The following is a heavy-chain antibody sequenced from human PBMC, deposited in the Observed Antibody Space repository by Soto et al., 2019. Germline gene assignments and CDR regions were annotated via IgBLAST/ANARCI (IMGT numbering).Heavy chain of an antibody. D-gene: IGHD2-8*01. J-gene: IGHJ6*02. CDR2: IMPVSGAA. Sequence: QVHLVQSGPEVKKPGSSVKVSCRASAGTFTNSIISWVRQARGQGLEWLGAIMPVSGAAIYAEIFKGRITITAAESTSTVYMELSRLRSDDTSVYYCAREQCSHLSSFEHYNGMDVWGQGTPVTVSS. V-gene: IGHV1-69*01. CDR3: AREQCSHLSSFEHYNGMDV. CDR1: AGTFTNSI.